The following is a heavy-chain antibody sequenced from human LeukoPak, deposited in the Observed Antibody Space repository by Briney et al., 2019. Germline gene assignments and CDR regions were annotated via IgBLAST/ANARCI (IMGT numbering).Heavy chain of an antibody. CDR2: IYYSGST. CDR1: GGSISSSSYY. J-gene: IGHJ2*01. V-gene: IGHV4-39*07. CDR3: ARSSKSVSLITMIVVDPTAVPYWYFDL. D-gene: IGHD3-22*01. Sequence: SETLSLTCTVSGGSISSSSYYWGWIRQPPGKGLEWIGSIYYSGSTYYNPSLKSRVTISVDTSKNQFSLKLSSVTAADTAVYYCARSSKSVSLITMIVVDPTAVPYWYFDLWGRGTLVTVSS.